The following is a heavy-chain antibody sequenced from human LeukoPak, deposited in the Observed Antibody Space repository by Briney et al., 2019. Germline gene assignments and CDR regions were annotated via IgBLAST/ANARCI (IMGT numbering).Heavy chain of an antibody. CDR1: GGSISSGGYY. V-gene: IGHV4-30-2*01. J-gene: IGHJ5*02. Sequence: SETLSLTCTVSGGSISSGGYYWSWLRQPPGKGLEWLGYIYHSGSTYYNPSLKSRVTISVDRSKIQFSLKLSSVTAADTAVYFCARDHYRAHSGSGYLAWGQGTLVTVSS. CDR3: ARDHYRAHSGSGYLA. D-gene: IGHD3-3*01. CDR2: IYHSGST.